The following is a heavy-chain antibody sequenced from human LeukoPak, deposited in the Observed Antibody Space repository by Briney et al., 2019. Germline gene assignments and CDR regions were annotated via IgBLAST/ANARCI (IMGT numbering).Heavy chain of an antibody. CDR3: SRDGGYDILTGYPIGFDY. J-gene: IGHJ4*02. V-gene: IGHV3-33*01. CDR1: GVALCGCA. Sequence: GRSLCLSRAVSGVALCGCAMHGVSQAPGKGLWWGAVIWYDGSNKYYADSVKGLFTISRDNSKNTLYLQMNSLRAEDTAVYYCSRDGGYDILTGYPIGFDYWGQGTLVTVSS. D-gene: IGHD3-9*01. CDR2: IWYDGSNK.